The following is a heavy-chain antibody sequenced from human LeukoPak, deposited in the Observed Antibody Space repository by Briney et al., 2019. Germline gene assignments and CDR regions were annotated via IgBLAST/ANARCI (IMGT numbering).Heavy chain of an antibody. V-gene: IGHV1-2*02. J-gene: IGHJ6*03. Sequence: ASVKVSCKASGYTFTAYYIHWVRQAPGQGLEWMGWINPNSGGTNYARNFQGRVTMTRDTSISTAYMELTWLRSDDTAVYYCARCINRGYGSYYYYYYMDVWGKGTTVTISS. CDR1: GYTFTAYY. D-gene: IGHD5-18*01. CDR2: INPNSGGT. CDR3: ARCINRGYGSYYYYYYMDV.